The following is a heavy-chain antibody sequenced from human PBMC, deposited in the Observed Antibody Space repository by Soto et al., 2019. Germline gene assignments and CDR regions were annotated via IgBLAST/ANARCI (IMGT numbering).Heavy chain of an antibody. V-gene: IGHV1-18*01. Sequence: SSVNVSCKASVYSFTNYGIGWVRQDPGQGLEWMGWISANNGNTNYEQKLQGRVTMTTDTSTSTAYMELRSLRSDDAAVYYCARDRGSYALDYWGQGTLVTVSS. CDR1: VYSFTNYG. CDR3: ARDRGSYALDY. D-gene: IGHD1-26*01. J-gene: IGHJ4*02. CDR2: ISANNGNT.